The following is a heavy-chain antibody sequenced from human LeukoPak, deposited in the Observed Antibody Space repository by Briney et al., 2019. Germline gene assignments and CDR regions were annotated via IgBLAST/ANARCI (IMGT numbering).Heavy chain of an antibody. J-gene: IGHJ4*02. Sequence: PGGSLRLSCAASGLTFSSYGMHWVRQAPGKGLEWVAFIRYDGSNKYYADSVKGRFTISRDNSKNTLYLQMNSLRAEDTAVYYCATEYCTNGVCRRYYFDYWGQGTLVTVSS. D-gene: IGHD2-8*01. CDR3: ATEYCTNGVCRRYYFDY. CDR2: IRYDGSNK. CDR1: GLTFSSYG. V-gene: IGHV3-30*02.